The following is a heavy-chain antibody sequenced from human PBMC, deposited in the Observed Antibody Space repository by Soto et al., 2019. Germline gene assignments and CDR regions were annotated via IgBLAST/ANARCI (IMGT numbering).Heavy chain of an antibody. V-gene: IGHV3-33*01. CDR3: ARDEEGRQPLGHYGMDV. CDR2: IWYDGSNK. Sequence: QVQLVESGGGVVQPGRSLRLSCAASGFTFSSYGMHWVRQAPGKGLEWVAVIWYDGSNKYYADSVKGRFTISRDNSKNTLYLQMNSLRAEDTAVYYCARDEEGRQPLGHYGMDVWGQGTTVTVSS. J-gene: IGHJ6*02. CDR1: GFTFSSYG. D-gene: IGHD6-13*01.